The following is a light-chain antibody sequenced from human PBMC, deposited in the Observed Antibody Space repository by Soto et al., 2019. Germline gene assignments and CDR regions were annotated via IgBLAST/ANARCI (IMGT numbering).Light chain of an antibody. CDR3: SSYTSSSTLDV. Sequence: QSALTQPASVSGSPGQSITISCTGTSSDVGGYNYVSWYKQHPGKAPKLMIYDVSNRPSGVSNRCSGSKSGNTASLTISGLQAEDEDDYYCSSYTSSSTLDVFGTGTKLTVL. J-gene: IGLJ1*01. V-gene: IGLV2-14*01. CDR1: SSDVGGYNY. CDR2: DVS.